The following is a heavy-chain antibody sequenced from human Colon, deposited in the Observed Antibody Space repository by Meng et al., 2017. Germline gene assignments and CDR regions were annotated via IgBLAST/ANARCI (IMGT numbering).Heavy chain of an antibody. CDR2: VYHSGST. V-gene: IGHV4-4*02. J-gene: IGHJ4*02. CDR1: GDSIRSSNW. D-gene: IGHD2/OR15-2a*01. Sequence: QVQTQDAGPGWVKPAGTLSLTCAGSGDSIRSSNWGSWVRQPPGMGLEWIGEVYHSGSTNYNPSLKNRVTMTVDKSKNEFSLTLSSVTAADTAFYYCARVIYASGNMAHLDYWGPGTLVTVSS. CDR3: ARVIYASGNMAHLDY.